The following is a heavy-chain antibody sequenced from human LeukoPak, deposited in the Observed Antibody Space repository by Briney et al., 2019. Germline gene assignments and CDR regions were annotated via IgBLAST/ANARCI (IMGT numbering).Heavy chain of an antibody. D-gene: IGHD3-10*01. V-gene: IGHV4-59*01. Sequence: PSETLSLTCTVSGGSISSYYWSWIRQPPGKGLEWIGHIYYSGSTNYNPSLKSRVTISVDTSKNQFSLKLSSVTAADTAVYYCARVLRYYYGSGSFYYFDYWGQGTLVTVSS. CDR2: IYYSGST. CDR3: ARVLRYYYGSGSFYYFDY. CDR1: GGSISSYY. J-gene: IGHJ4*02.